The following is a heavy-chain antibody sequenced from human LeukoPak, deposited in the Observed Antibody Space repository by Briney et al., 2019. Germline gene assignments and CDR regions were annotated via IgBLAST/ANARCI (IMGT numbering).Heavy chain of an antibody. CDR1: GGTFSSYA. J-gene: IGHJ4*02. CDR2: IIPIFGTA. CDR3: ARVRNGGRYMPSFDY. Sequence: ASVKVSCKASGGTFSSYAISWVRQAPGQGLEWMGGIIPIFGTANYAQKFQGRVTITTDESTSTAYMELSSLRSEDTAVYYCARVRNGGRYMPSFDYWGQGPLVTVS. V-gene: IGHV1-69*05. D-gene: IGHD1-26*01.